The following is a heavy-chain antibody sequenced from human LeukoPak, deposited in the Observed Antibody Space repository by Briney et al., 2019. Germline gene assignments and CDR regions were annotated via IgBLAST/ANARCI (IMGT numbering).Heavy chain of an antibody. CDR1: GGSISSGGYY. V-gene: IGHV4-61*08. D-gene: IGHD1-26*01. Sequence: SETLSLTCTVSGGSISSGGYYWSWIRQHPGKGLEWIGYIYYSGSTNYNPSLKSRVTISVDTSKNQFSLKLSSVTAADTAVYYCARAAYSGSYHSDYWGQGTLVTVSS. CDR3: ARAAYSGSYHSDY. CDR2: IYYSGST. J-gene: IGHJ4*02.